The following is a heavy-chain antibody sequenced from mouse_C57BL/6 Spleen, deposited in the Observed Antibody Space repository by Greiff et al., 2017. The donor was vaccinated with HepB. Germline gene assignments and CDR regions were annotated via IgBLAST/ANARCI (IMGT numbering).Heavy chain of an antibody. CDR1: GYSITSGYY. CDR2: ISYDGSN. J-gene: IGHJ2*01. D-gene: IGHD2-1*01. V-gene: IGHV3-6*01. Sequence: EVQRVESGPGLVKPSQSLSLTCSVTGYSITSGYYWNWIRQFPGNKLEWMGYISYDGSNNYNPSLKNRISITRDTSKNQFFLKLNSVTTEDTATYYCARVGYGNYWGQGTTLTVSS. CDR3: ARVGYGNY.